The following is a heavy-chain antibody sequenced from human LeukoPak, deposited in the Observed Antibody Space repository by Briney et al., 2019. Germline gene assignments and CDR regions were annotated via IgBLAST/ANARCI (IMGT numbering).Heavy chain of an antibody. Sequence: SQTLSLTCTVSGGSISSGGYYWSWIRQHPGKGLEWIGYIYYSGSTYYNPSLKSRVTISVDTSKNQFSLKLSSVTAADTAVYYCARGLPLVGATYYYGSGSSDNWFDPWGQGTLVTASS. CDR1: GGSISSGGYY. J-gene: IGHJ5*02. CDR2: IYYSGST. V-gene: IGHV4-31*03. CDR3: ARGLPLVGATYYYGSGSSDNWFDP. D-gene: IGHD3-10*01.